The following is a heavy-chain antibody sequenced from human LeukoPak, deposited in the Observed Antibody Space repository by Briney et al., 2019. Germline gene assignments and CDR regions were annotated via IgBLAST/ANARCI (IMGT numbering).Heavy chain of an antibody. J-gene: IGHJ4*02. D-gene: IGHD5-18*01. CDR2: INPNSGGI. V-gene: IGHV1-2*02. CDR1: GYTFTGYY. CDR3: AGDRWRQDSYGYVDY. Sequence: GASVKVSCKASGYTFTGYYMHWVRQAPGQGLEWMGWINPNSGGINYAQKFQGRVTVTRDTSISTAYMELSSLRSEDTAMYYCAGDRWRQDSYGYVDYWGQGTLVTVSS.